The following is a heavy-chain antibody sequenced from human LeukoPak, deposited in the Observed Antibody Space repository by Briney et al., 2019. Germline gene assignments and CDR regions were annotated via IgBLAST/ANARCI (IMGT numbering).Heavy chain of an antibody. V-gene: IGHV1-69*05. CDR2: IIPIFGTA. CDR3: ARDSQLRGQCWFDA. CDR1: GGTFSSYA. Sequence: SVKVSCTASGGTFSSYAISWVRQAPGKGLEWMGGIIPIFGTANYAQKFQGRVTITTDEATSTPYMQMSSLRSEETAVYYCARDSQLRGQCWFDAWGQGTLVTVSS. J-gene: IGHJ5*02. D-gene: IGHD2-2*01.